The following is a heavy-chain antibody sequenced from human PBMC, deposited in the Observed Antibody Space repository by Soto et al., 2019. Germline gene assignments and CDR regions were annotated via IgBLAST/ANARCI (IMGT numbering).Heavy chain of an antibody. Sequence: ASVKVSCKASGYTFTSYDINWVRQATGQGLEWMGWMNPNSGNTGYAQKFQGRVTMTRNTSISTAYMELSSLRSEDTAVYYCGRDTYIFGELSWWGQGTLVTVSS. CDR3: GRDTYIFGELSW. V-gene: IGHV1-8*01. CDR1: GYTFTSYD. CDR2: MNPNSGNT. D-gene: IGHD3-10*02. J-gene: IGHJ4*02.